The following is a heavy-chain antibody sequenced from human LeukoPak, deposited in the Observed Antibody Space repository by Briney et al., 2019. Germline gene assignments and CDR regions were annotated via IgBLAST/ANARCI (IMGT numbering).Heavy chain of an antibody. V-gene: IGHV3-30*03. Sequence: GRSLRLSCAASGFAFNSYGMHWVRQAPGKGLEWLAIISHDGSNTYYADSVKGRFTISRDNAKNSLYLQMNSLRAEDTAVYYCARFPQHIVVVTATFDAFDIWGQGTMVTVSS. D-gene: IGHD2-21*02. CDR3: ARFPQHIVVVTATFDAFDI. J-gene: IGHJ3*02. CDR2: ISHDGSNT. CDR1: GFAFNSYG.